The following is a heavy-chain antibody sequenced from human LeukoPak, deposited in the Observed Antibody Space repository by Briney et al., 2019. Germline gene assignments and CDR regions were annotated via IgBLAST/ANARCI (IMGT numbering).Heavy chain of an antibody. CDR1: GGSISTYY. CDR3: ASQGPGAFSSHGLYPFDY. V-gene: IGHV4-59*08. J-gene: IGHJ4*02. Sequence: SETLSLTCTVSGGSISTYYWCWIRQPPGKGLEWIGYIYYSGITKYSPSLKSRVTISVDTSKNQFSLKLTSVTAADAAVFYCASQGPGAFSSHGLYPFDYWGQGTLVTVSS. CDR2: IYYSGIT.